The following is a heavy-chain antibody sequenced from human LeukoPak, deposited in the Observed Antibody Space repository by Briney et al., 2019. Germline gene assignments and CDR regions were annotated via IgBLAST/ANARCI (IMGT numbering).Heavy chain of an antibody. V-gene: IGHV3-23*01. Sequence: PGGSLRLSCAASGFTFSSYAMSWVRQAPGKGLEWVSAISGSGGSTYYADSVKGRFTISRDNSKNTLYLQMNSLRAEDTAVYYCAKVKRGMYSSGWYGGGFFDYWGQGTLVTVSS. J-gene: IGHJ4*02. CDR1: GFTFSSYA. CDR2: ISGSGGST. D-gene: IGHD6-19*01. CDR3: AKVKRGMYSSGWYGGGFFDY.